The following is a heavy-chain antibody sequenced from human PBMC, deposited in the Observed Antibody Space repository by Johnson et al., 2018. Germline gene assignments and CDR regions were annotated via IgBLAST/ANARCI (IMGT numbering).Heavy chain of an antibody. CDR1: GFTFSSYW. V-gene: IGHV3-74*02. J-gene: IGHJ5*02. Sequence: EVQLVESGGGLVQPGGSLKLSCAASGFTFSSYWMHWVRQAPGKGLAWVSRINSDGSNIRYADSVKGRFTIYRDNAKNTRYLQMNSLRGDETAMDYCARAPTPSGGGWYGWCDPWGQGTLVTVSS. CDR2: INSDGSNI. CDR3: ARAPTPSGGGWYGWCDP. D-gene: IGHD6-19*01.